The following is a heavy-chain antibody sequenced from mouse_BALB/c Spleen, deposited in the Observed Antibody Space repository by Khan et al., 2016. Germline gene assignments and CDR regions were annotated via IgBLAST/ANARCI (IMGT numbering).Heavy chain of an antibody. D-gene: IGHD2-14*01. V-gene: IGHV1-9*01. CDR1: GYTFSSYW. CDR2: ILPGSGNT. Sequence: QVQLQQSGAALMKPGASVKISCKATGYTFSSYWIEWIKQRPGHGLEWIGEILPGSGNTNYNEKFKGKATFTADTSSNTAYMQLHILTSEDSAVYYCARGYDWYFDVWGAGTTVTVSS. J-gene: IGHJ1*01. CDR3: ARGYDWYFDV.